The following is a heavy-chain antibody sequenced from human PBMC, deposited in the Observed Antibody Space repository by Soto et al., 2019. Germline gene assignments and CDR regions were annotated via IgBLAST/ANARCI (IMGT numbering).Heavy chain of an antibody. Sequence: EEQLLESGGGLAQPGGSLRLSCAASGFTFSNYGMGWVRRAPGKGLEWVSTISGSGDSKYYADSVKGRFAISRDNSKSTLYQQRNSLRADDTAVYYCATGLWVGATTAAFRIWGQGTLVSVSS. CDR1: GFTFSNYG. J-gene: IGHJ3*02. V-gene: IGHV3-23*01. CDR3: ATGLWVGATTAAFRI. D-gene: IGHD1-26*01. CDR2: ISGSGDSK.